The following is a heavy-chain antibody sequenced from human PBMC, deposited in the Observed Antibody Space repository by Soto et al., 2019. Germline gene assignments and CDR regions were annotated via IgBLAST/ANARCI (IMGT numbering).Heavy chain of an antibody. CDR3: ARNRDIVATILNWFDP. CDR2: ISSSSSYI. J-gene: IGHJ5*02. Sequence: GGSLRLSCAASGFTFSSYSMNWVRQAQGKGLDWVSSISSSSSYIYYADSVKGRFTISRDNAKNSLYQQMNRLRAEDTAVYYCARNRDIVATILNWFDPWGHGTLVTVSS. V-gene: IGHV3-21*01. D-gene: IGHD5-12*01. CDR1: GFTFSSYS.